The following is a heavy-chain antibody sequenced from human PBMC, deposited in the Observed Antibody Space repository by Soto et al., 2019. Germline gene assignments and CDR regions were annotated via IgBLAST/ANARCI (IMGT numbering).Heavy chain of an antibody. CDR1: GYSFTTYW. J-gene: IGHJ4*02. Sequence: EVQLVQSGAEVKKSGESLTISCKGSGYSFTTYWISWLRQMPGKGLEWMGRIDPSDSYTNYSPSFQGHVTISADKSISTAYLQWSSLKASDTAIYSCARPYCSGGTCYSFDYWGQGTLVTVSS. D-gene: IGHD2-15*01. CDR3: ARPYCSGGTCYSFDY. CDR2: IDPSDSYT. V-gene: IGHV5-10-1*03.